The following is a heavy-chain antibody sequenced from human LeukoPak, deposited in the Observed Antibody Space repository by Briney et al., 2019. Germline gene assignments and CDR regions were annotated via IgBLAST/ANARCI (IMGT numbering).Heavy chain of an antibody. CDR1: GFTFSSYA. CDR3: AKDGFQTTTVVTDAFDI. J-gene: IGHJ3*02. CDR2: ISGSGGST. Sequence: GGSLRLSCAASGFTFSSYAMSCVRQAPGKGLEWVSAISGSGGSTYYADSVKGRFTISRDNSKNTLYLQMNSLRAEDTAVYYCAKDGFQTTTVVTDAFDIWGQGTMVTVSS. D-gene: IGHD4-23*01. V-gene: IGHV3-23*01.